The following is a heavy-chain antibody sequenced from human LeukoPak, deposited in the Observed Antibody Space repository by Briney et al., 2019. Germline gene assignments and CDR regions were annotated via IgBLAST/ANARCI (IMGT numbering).Heavy chain of an antibody. CDR2: INAGNGNT. CDR1: GYTFTSYA. D-gene: IGHD5-24*01. J-gene: IGHJ4*02. V-gene: IGHV1-3*01. CDR3: ARDFEMTLGSFDY. Sequence: ASVKVSCKASGYTFTSYAMHWVRQAPGQRLEWMGWINAGNGNTKYSQKFQGRVTITRDTSASTAYMELSSLRSEDTAVYYCARDFEMTLGSFDYWGQGTLVTVSS.